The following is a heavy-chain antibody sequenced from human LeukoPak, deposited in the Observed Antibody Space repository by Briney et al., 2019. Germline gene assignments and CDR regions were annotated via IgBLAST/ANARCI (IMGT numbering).Heavy chain of an antibody. Sequence: ASVKVSCKASGYTFTSYGISWVRQAPGQGLEWMGGIIPIFGTANYAQKFQGRVTITADESTSTAYMELSSLRSEDTAVYYCASVYKYGMDVWGQGTTVIVSS. CDR2: IIPIFGTA. CDR1: GYTFTSYG. CDR3: ASVYKYGMDV. J-gene: IGHJ6*02. V-gene: IGHV1-69*13.